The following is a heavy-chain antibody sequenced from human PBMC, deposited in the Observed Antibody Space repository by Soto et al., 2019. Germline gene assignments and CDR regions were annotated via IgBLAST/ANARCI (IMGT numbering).Heavy chain of an antibody. CDR2: ISYDGSEK. D-gene: IGHD2-2*02. J-gene: IGHJ4*02. CDR3: AKSPNFYCSSPNCYKYYFDH. CDR1: GFTFNTYG. Sequence: PGGSLRLSCAASGFTFNTYGMHWVRQAPGKGLEWVAVISYDGSEKYYVDSVKGRFTISKDNSKNTLYLQMNSLRPEDTAVYYCAKSPNFYCSSPNCYKYYFDHWGQVTRVTVSS. V-gene: IGHV3-30*18.